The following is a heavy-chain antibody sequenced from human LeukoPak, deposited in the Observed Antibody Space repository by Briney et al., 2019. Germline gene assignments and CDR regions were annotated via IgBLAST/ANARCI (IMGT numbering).Heavy chain of an antibody. CDR1: GGSITVSGDSFTSYY. J-gene: IGHJ4*02. CDR2: IYYSGST. CDR3: ARSSSFSGTYSAFYFDN. V-gene: IGHV4-61*01. Sequence: SETLSLTCTVSGGSITVSGDSFTSYYWSWIRQSPGQGLEWIGYIYYSGSTSYNPSLKSRVTISVDTSKNQFSLKLTSVIAADTAVYYCARSSSFSGTYSAFYFDNWGQGALVTVSS. D-gene: IGHD1-26*01.